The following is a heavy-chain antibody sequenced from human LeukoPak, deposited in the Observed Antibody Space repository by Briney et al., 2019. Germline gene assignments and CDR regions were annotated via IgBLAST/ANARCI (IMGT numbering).Heavy chain of an antibody. CDR1: GFTFSSYS. CDR2: ISSSSSYI. D-gene: IGHD6-6*01. J-gene: IGHJ4*02. V-gene: IGHV3-21*01. Sequence: GGSLRLSCAASGFTFSSYSMNWVRQAPGKGLEWVSSISSSSSYIYYADSVKGRFTISRDNAKNSLYLQMNSLRAEDTAVYYCARDNRVLISSSTNFDYWGQGTLVTVSS. CDR3: ARDNRVLISSSTNFDY.